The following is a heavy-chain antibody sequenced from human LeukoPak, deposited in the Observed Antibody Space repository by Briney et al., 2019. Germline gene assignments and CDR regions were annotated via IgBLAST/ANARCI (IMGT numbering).Heavy chain of an antibody. CDR1: GFTFSSYS. V-gene: IGHV3-48*04. CDR3: ARSLSGYDPLSAF. J-gene: IGHJ1*01. D-gene: IGHD5-12*01. Sequence: PGGSLRLSCEVSGFTFSSYSMTWVRQAPGKGLEWIAYMTATSNTFYYADSVKGRFTISRDNARNSLFLQMNSLTVGDTAVYYCARSLSGYDPLSAFWGQGTLVTVSS. CDR2: MTATSNTF.